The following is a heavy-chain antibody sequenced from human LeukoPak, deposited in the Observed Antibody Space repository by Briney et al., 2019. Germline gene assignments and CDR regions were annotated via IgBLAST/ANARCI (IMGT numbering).Heavy chain of an antibody. D-gene: IGHD6-19*01. CDR2: IKQDGSEK. V-gene: IGHV3-7*01. CDR3: ARDRGSSGWYEFDY. CDR1: GFTSSNYW. J-gene: IGHJ4*02. Sequence: GSLRISCAASGFTSSNYWMSWVRQAPGKGLEWVANIKQDGSEKYYVDSVKGRFTISRDNAKNSLYLQMNSLRAEDTAVYYCARDRGSSGWYEFDYWGQGTLVTVSS.